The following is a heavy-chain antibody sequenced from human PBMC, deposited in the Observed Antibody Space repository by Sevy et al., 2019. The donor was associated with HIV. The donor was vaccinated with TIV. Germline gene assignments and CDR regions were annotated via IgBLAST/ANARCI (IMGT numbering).Heavy chain of an antibody. D-gene: IGHD3-22*01. J-gene: IGHJ5*02. Sequence: GGSLRLSCVGSGFTFSTYTMHWVRQAPGKGLEWLSSISRDIRTIYYADSLKGRFTISRDNAKNSLYLQMNSLRDEDTAVYYCAREAYYYDSREENWFDPWGQGTLVTVSS. CDR3: AREAYYYDSREENWFDP. V-gene: IGHV3-48*02. CDR1: GFTFSTYT. CDR2: ISRDIRTI.